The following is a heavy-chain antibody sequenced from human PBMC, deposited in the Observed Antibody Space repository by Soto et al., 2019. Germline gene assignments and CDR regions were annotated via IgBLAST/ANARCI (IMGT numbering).Heavy chain of an antibody. J-gene: IGHJ4*02. CDR3: AKDRSYGDYLLDY. D-gene: IGHD4-17*01. Sequence: EVQLLESGGGLVQPGGSLRLSCAASGFTFSSYAMSWVRQAPGKGLEWVSAISGIGGSTYYADSVKGRFTISRDNSKNTLYLQMNSLRAEDTAVYYCAKDRSYGDYLLDYWGQGTLVTVSS. V-gene: IGHV3-23*01. CDR1: GFTFSSYA. CDR2: ISGIGGST.